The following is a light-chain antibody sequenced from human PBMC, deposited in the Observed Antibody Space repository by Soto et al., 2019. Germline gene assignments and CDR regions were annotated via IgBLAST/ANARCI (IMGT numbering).Light chain of an antibody. V-gene: IGKV1D-12*01. CDR1: QGIRNS. CDR3: QQANSFPQELT. J-gene: IGKJ4*01. Sequence: DIQLTQSPSSVSASVGDRVTITCRASQGIRNSLAWYQQKPGQAPKLLIYAASSLQSGVPSRFSGSGSGTDFTLTISRLPPEDFATYYCQQANSFPQELTFGGGTKVEI. CDR2: AAS.